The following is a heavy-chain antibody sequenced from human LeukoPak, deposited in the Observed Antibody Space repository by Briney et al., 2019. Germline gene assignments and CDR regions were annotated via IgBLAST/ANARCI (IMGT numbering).Heavy chain of an antibody. Sequence: GGSLRLSCAASGFTFSSYGMHWVRQAPGKGLEWVAVISYDGSNKYYADSVKGRFTISRDNAKNSLYLQMNSLRAEDTAVYYCARDVGYVYFDYWGQGTLVTVSS. D-gene: IGHD2-2*01. J-gene: IGHJ4*02. V-gene: IGHV3-30*03. CDR1: GFTFSSYG. CDR3: ARDVGYVYFDY. CDR2: ISYDGSNK.